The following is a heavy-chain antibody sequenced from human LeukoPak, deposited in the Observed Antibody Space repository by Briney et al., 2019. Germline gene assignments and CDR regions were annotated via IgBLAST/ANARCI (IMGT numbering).Heavy chain of an antibody. Sequence: GRSLRLSCAASGFTFSSYAMHWVRQAPGKGLEWVAVISYDGSNKYYADSVKGRFTISRDNSKNTLYLQMNSLRAEDTAVYYCARDRPVYYDILTGYPRGFDYWGQGTLVTVSS. V-gene: IGHV3-30-3*01. J-gene: IGHJ4*02. CDR2: ISYDGSNK. D-gene: IGHD3-9*01. CDR1: GFTFSSYA. CDR3: ARDRPVYYDILTGYPRGFDY.